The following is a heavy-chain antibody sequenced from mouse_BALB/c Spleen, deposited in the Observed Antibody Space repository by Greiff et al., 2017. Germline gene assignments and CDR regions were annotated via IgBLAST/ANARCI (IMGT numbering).Heavy chain of an antibody. CDR3: ARYGYYAMAY. Sequence: QVQLPQSGPGLVAPSQSLSITCTVSGFSLSRYSVHWVRQPPGKGLAWLGMIWAGGSTDYNSALKSRLSISKDNSKSQVFLKMNSLQTDDTAMYYCARYGYYAMAYWGQGTLVTVS. D-gene: IGHD1-1*02. CDR2: IWAGGST. J-gene: IGHJ4*01. V-gene: IGHV2-6-4*01. CDR1: GFSLSRYS.